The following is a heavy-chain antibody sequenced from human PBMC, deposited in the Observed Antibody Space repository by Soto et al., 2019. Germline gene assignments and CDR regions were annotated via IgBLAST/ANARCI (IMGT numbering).Heavy chain of an antibody. J-gene: IGHJ4*02. D-gene: IGHD1-1*01. CDR1: GGSISSYY. V-gene: IGHV4-59*01. CDR3: ARGLISLTLLTNDLDYFDY. Sequence: SETLSLTCTVSGGSISSYYWSWIRQPPGKGLEWIGYIYYSVSTNYNPSLKSRVTISVDTSKNQFSLKLSSVTAADTAVYYCARGLISLTLLTNDLDYFDYWGQGTLVTVSS. CDR2: IYYSVST.